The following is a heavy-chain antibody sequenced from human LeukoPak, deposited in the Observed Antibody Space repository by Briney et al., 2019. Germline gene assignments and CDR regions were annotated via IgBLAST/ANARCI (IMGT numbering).Heavy chain of an antibody. CDR1: GYTFTSYG. Sequence: ASVTVSCKASGYTFTSYGISWVRQAPGSGLEWMGWISAYNGNTNYAQKLQGRVTMTTDTSTSTAYMELRSLRSDDPAVYYVSRASGDEQWLLFENWFDPWGQGTLVTVSS. CDR3: SRASGDEQWLLFENWFDP. D-gene: IGHD6-19*01. CDR2: ISAYNGNT. V-gene: IGHV1-18*01. J-gene: IGHJ5*02.